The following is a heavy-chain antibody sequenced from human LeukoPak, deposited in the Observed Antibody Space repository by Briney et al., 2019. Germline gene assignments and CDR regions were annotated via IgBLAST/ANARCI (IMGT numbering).Heavy chain of an antibody. CDR3: ARGTRGYAVR. V-gene: IGHV4-34*01. CDR1: GFTFSSYS. CDR2: INHSGST. D-gene: IGHD5-12*01. J-gene: IGHJ4*02. Sequence: GSLRLSCAASGFTFSSYSMNWVRQAPGKGLEWIGEINHSGSTNYNPSLKSRVTISVDTSKNQFSLKLSSVTAAGTAVYYCARGTRGYAVRWGQGTLVTVSS.